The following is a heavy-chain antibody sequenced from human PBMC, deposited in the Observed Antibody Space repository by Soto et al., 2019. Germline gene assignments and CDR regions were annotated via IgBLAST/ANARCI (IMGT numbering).Heavy chain of an antibody. CDR3: ARALPCIAVAVWFDP. J-gene: IGHJ5*02. Sequence: SVKVSCKASGGTFSSYAISWVRQAPGQGLEWMGGIIPIFGTANYAQKFQGRVTITADESTSTAYMELSSLRSEDTAVYYCARALPCIAVAVWFDPWGQGTLVTGSS. CDR1: GGTFSSYA. D-gene: IGHD6-19*01. V-gene: IGHV1-69*13. CDR2: IIPIFGTA.